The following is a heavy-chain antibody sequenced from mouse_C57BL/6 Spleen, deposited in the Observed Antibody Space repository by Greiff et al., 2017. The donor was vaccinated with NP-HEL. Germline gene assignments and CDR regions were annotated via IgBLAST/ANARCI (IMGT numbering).Heavy chain of an antibody. V-gene: IGHV1-50*01. J-gene: IGHJ2*01. D-gene: IGHD2-12*01. CDR3: ARFYDGGFDY. Sequence: VQLQQPGAELVKPGASVKLSCKASGYTFTSYWMQWVKQRPGQGLEWIGEIDPSDSYTNYNQKFKGKATLTVDTSSSTAYMQLSSLTSEDSAVYYCARFYDGGFDYWGQGTTLTVSS. CDR1: GYTFTSYW. CDR2: IDPSDSYT.